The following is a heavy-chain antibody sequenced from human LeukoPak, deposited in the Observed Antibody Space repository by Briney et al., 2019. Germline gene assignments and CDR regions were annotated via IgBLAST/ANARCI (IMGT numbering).Heavy chain of an antibody. J-gene: IGHJ4*02. CDR1: GFTFSSYA. V-gene: IGHV3-23*01. Sequence: GGSLRLSCAASGFTFSSYAMSWVRQAPGEGLEWVSAISGSGGSTYYADSVKGRFTISRDNSKNTLYLQMNSLRAEDTAVYYCAKVNRRVATISAFDYWGQGTLVTVSS. D-gene: IGHD5-12*01. CDR2: ISGSGGST. CDR3: AKVNRRVATISAFDY.